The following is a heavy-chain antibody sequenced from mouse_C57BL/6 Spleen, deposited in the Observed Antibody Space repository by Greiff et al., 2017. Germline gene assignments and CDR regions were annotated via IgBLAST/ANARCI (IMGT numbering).Heavy chain of an antibody. D-gene: IGHD1-1*01. CDR2: IYPGDGDT. CDR1: GYAFSSYW. CDR3: ARRLYYYGSSYEYYFDY. V-gene: IGHV1-80*01. J-gene: IGHJ2*01. Sequence: VQLQQSGAELVKPGASVKISCKASGYAFSSYWMHWVKQRPGKGLEWIGQIYPGDGDTNYNGKFKGKATLTADKSSSTAYMQLSSLTSEDSAVYFWARRLYYYGSSYEYYFDYWGQGTTLTVSS.